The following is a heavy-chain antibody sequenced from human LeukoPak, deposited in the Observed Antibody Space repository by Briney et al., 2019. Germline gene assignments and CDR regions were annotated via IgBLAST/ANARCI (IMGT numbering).Heavy chain of an antibody. Sequence: SETVSLTCTDSGGSIGSYYWSWVRQSPEKGLEWIGNIVYTGRTNYNPSLKSRVTISIDTSKNQFSLRLNSVTAADTAVYYCARDSWWDGSKTFSDWFGPWGQGTRVTVSS. J-gene: IGHJ5*02. CDR2: IVYTGRT. CDR3: ARDSWWDGSKTFSDWFGP. CDR1: GGSIGSYY. D-gene: IGHD3-10*01. V-gene: IGHV4-59*12.